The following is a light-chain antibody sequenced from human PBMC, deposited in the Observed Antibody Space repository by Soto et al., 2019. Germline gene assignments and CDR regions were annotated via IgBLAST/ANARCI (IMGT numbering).Light chain of an antibody. V-gene: IGKV1-5*03. J-gene: IGKJ1*01. CDR1: ESISSW. CDR2: KAS. CDR3: QQYKSYSRT. Sequence: DIQMTQSPSTLSASVGDRVTITCRSSESISSWLAWYQQKPGKAPKLLIYKASNLESGVPSRFSGSGSGTEFTLTISSLQPGDFATYYCQQYKSYSRTFGQGTKVDIK.